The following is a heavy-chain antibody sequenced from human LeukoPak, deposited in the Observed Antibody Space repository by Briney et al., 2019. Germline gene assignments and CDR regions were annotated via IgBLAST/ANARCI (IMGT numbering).Heavy chain of an antibody. V-gene: IGHV1-18*01. CDR2: ISAYNGNT. J-gene: IGHJ3*02. Sequence: AASVKVSCKASGYTFTNYAMNWVRQAPGQGLEWMGWISAYNGNTELAQKFQGRVTLATDASTSTAYVELRSLTSDDTAVYFCARGGSRSRRGDDAFDIWGQGTMVTVSS. CDR3: ARGGSRSRRGDDAFDI. D-gene: IGHD3-10*01. CDR1: GYTFTNYA.